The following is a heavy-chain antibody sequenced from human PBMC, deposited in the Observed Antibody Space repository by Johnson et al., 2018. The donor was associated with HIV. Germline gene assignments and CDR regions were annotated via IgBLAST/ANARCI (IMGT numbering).Heavy chain of an antibody. Sequence: QVQLVESGGGVVQPGRSLRLSCAASRFTFSSYAMHWVRQAPGKGLEWVALIWYDGSNKFYADSVRGRFTISRDNSKNSIYLQVNTLTVGDTGVYFCARRSMKSDAFDVWGPGTEVTVSS. D-gene: IGHD2-8*01. CDR3: ARRSMKSDAFDV. V-gene: IGHV3-33*08. CDR2: IWYDGSNK. J-gene: IGHJ3*01. CDR1: RFTFSSYA.